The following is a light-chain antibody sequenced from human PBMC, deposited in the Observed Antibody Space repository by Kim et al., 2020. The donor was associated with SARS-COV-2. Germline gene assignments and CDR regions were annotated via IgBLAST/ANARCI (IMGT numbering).Light chain of an antibody. J-gene: IGLJ1*01. Sequence: VAPGQTARITCSGDKLGDKYTSWYQQRPGQSPLLVIYQDTKRPSGIPARFSGSTSGNTATLTITGAQAMDEADYFCQAWDNSALYVFGPGTKVTVL. CDR1: KLGDKY. CDR2: QDT. CDR3: QAWDNSALYV. V-gene: IGLV3-1*01.